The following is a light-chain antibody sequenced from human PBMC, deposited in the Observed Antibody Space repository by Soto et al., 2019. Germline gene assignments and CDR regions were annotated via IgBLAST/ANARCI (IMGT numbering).Light chain of an antibody. V-gene: IGKV3-20*01. Sequence: EIVLTQSPGTLSLSPGERATLPCRGSQSLSSSYLAWYQQKPGQAPRLVLYGASSRATGIPDRFSGSGSWTDFTLTISRLEPEDFAVYYCQQYGSSPPITFGQGTRLEIK. J-gene: IGKJ5*01. CDR3: QQYGSSPPIT. CDR1: QSLSSSY. CDR2: GAS.